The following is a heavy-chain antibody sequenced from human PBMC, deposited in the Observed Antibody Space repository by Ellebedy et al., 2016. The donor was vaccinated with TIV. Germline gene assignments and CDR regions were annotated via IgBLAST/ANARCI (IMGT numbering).Heavy chain of an antibody. Sequence: SGPTLVKPTQTLTLTCTFSGFSLSTTGMCVGWVRQPPGKALEWLARIDWDDDEFYSTSLKTRLTISKDTSKNQVVLTVTNMDPVDTATYYCARMIRAVARKSSSSTDYGMDVWGLGTTVTVSS. CDR1: GFSLSTTGMC. CDR3: ARMIRAVARKSSSSTDYGMDV. CDR2: IDWDDDE. D-gene: IGHD6-19*01. V-gene: IGHV2-70*17. J-gene: IGHJ6*02.